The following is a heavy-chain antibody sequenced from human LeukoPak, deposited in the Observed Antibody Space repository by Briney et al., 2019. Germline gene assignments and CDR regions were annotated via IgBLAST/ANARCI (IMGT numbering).Heavy chain of an antibody. CDR3: AKDEEVPSDYYYMDV. J-gene: IGHJ6*03. CDR1: GFTLSSYA. V-gene: IGHV3-23*01. CDR2: ISGSGGST. D-gene: IGHD2-2*01. Sequence: GGSLRLSCAASGFTLSSYAMSWVRQAPGKGLEWVSAISGSGGSTYYADSVKGRFTISRDNSKNTLYLQMNSLRAEDTAVYYCAKDEEVPSDYYYMDVWGKGTTVTVSS.